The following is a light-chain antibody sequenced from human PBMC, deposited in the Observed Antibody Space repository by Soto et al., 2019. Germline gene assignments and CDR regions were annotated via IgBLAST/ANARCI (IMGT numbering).Light chain of an antibody. CDR3: QQYVASPLT. J-gene: IGKJ4*01. V-gene: IGKV3-11*01. Sequence: EIVLTHSPATLSLSPWERATLSCRASQSVSSYLAWYQQKPGQAPRLLIYDASNRATGIPARFSGSGSGTDFTLTISRLEPEDFAVYYCQQYVASPLTFGGGTKVDIK. CDR2: DAS. CDR1: QSVSSY.